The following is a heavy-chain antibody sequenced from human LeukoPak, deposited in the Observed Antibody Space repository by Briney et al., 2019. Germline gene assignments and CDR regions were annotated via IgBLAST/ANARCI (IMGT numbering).Heavy chain of an antibody. D-gene: IGHD4-17*01. CDR1: GFTFSTYS. J-gene: IGHJ4*02. CDR2: ISSGGSTV. CDR3: ARAFYGDLDY. V-gene: IGHV3-48*04. Sequence: GGSLRLSCAASGFTFSTYSINWVRQAPGKGLEWVSYISSGGSTVYYADPVKGRFTISRDNAKNSLYLQMSSLRAEDTAVYYCARAFYGDLDYWGQGTLVTVSS.